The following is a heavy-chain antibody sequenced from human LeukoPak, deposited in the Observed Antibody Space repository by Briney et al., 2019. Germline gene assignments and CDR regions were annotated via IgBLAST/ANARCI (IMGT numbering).Heavy chain of an antibody. V-gene: IGHV3-30-3*01. D-gene: IGHD1-26*01. CDR2: ISYDGSNK. CDR3: ASGSSEYYYYYGMDV. CDR1: GFTFSSYA. J-gene: IGHJ6*02. Sequence: QTGGSLRLSCAASGFTFSSYAMHWVRQAPGKGLEWVAVISYDGSNKYYADSVKGRFTISRDNSKNTLYLQMNSLRAEDTAVYYCASGSSEYYYYYGMDVWGQGTTVTVSS.